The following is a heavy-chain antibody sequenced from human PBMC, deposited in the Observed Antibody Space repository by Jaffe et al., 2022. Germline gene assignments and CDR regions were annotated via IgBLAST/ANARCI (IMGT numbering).Heavy chain of an antibody. CDR2: ISSSSSYI. V-gene: IGHV3-21*01. J-gene: IGHJ6*03. D-gene: IGHD2-8*02. Sequence: EVQLVESGGGLVKPGGSLRLSCAASGFTFSSYSMNWVRQAPGKGLEWVSSISSSSSYIYYADSVKGRFTISRDNAKNSLYLQMNSLRAEDTAVYYCARGYCTGGVCYLRPGYMDVWGKGTTVTVSS. CDR3: ARGYCTGGVCYLRPGYMDV. CDR1: GFTFSSYS.